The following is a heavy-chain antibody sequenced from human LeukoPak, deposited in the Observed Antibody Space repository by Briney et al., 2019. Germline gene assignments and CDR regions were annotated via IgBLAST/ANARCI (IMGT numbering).Heavy chain of an antibody. CDR3: ARRVGYDLYYFDY. Sequence: EXLSLTCTVSGGSISSSSYYWGWIRQPPGKGLEWIGSIYYSGSTYYNPSLKSRVTISVDTSKNQFSLKLSSVTAADTAVYYCARRVGYDLYYFDYWGQGTLVTVSS. CDR1: GGSISSSSYY. J-gene: IGHJ4*02. V-gene: IGHV4-39*01. D-gene: IGHD5-12*01. CDR2: IYYSGST.